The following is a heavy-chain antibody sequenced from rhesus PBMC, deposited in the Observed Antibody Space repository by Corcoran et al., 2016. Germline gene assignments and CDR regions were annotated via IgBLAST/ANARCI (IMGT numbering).Heavy chain of an antibody. J-gene: IGHJ5-2*02. CDR1: GFPFISSA. CDR2: IGPGGST. Sequence: EVQLVESGGGLVQPGGSLRLSCAASGFPFISSALQWVHQAPGKGLEWVSAIGPGGSTYYADAVKGRFTISRDNAKNSLYLQMNSLRAEDTAVYYCARGSTTDVWGRGVLVTVSS. CDR3: ARGSTTDV. V-gene: IGHV3-72*01. D-gene: IGHD1-14*01.